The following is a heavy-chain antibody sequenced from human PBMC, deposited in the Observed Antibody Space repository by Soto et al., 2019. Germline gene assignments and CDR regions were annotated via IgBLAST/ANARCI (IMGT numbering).Heavy chain of an antibody. CDR3: ARVRYGFWSGSPNYYYYGMDV. CDR2: IIPIFGTA. Sequence: QVQLVQSGAEVKKPGSSVKVSCKASGGTFSSYAISWVRQAPGQGLEWMGGIIPIFGTANYAQKFQGRVTITADESTSTAYMELSSLRSEDTAVYYCARVRYGFWSGSPNYYYYGMDVWGQGTTVTVSS. D-gene: IGHD3-3*01. V-gene: IGHV1-69*01. CDR1: GGTFSSYA. J-gene: IGHJ6*02.